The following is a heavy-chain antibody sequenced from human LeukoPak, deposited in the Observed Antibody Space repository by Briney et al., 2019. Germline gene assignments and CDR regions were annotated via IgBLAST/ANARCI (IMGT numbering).Heavy chain of an antibody. J-gene: IGHJ4*02. Sequence: SETLSLICTVSAGSINSSYYYWGWIRQPPGKGLEWIGSVYYSGSTYYNPSLKSRVTISVDTSKNQFSLKLSSVTAADTAVYYCARHLRHGSWYYFDYWGQGTLVTVSS. CDR3: ARHLRHGSWYYFDY. CDR2: VYYSGST. V-gene: IGHV4-39*01. D-gene: IGHD6-13*01. CDR1: AGSINSSYYY.